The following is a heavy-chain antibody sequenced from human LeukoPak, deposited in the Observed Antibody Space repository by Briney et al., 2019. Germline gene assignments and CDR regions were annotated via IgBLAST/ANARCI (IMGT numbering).Heavy chain of an antibody. CDR2: INPGGGST. Sequence: ASVKVSCKASGYTFTSYYMHWVRQAPGQGLEWMGIINPGGGSTSYAQKFQGRVTMTRDTSTSTVYMELSSLRSEDTAVYYCARDGPRGYSGYETPDAFDIWGQGTMVTVSS. V-gene: IGHV1-46*01. J-gene: IGHJ3*02. D-gene: IGHD5-12*01. CDR3: ARDGPRGYSGYETPDAFDI. CDR1: GYTFTSYY.